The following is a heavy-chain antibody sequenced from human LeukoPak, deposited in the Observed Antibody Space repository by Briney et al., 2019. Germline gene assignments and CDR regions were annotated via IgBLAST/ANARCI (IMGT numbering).Heavy chain of an antibody. CDR1: GFTFSSYW. CDR3: AKDGCSSTSCMYYYYYMDV. J-gene: IGHJ6*03. D-gene: IGHD2-2*01. CDR2: IKKDGSEK. Sequence: GGSLRLSCAASGFTFSSYWMSWVRQAPGKGLEWVANIKKDGSEKYYVDSVKGRFTISRDNAKNSLYLQMNSLRTEDTALYYCAKDGCSSTSCMYYYYYMDVWGKGTTVTVSS. V-gene: IGHV3-7*03.